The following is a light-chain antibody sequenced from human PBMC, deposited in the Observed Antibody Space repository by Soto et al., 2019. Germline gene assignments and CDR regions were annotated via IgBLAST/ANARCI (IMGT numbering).Light chain of an antibody. V-gene: IGKV1-5*03. CDR3: QQYKSYST. CDR1: QSISSW. Sequence: DIQMTQSPSTLSASVGDRVTITCRASQSISSWLAWYQQKPGKAPKVLIYKASSLESGVPSRFSGSGSGTEFTLTISSLQPDDFATYYCQQYKSYSTFGQGTKVEIK. CDR2: KAS. J-gene: IGKJ1*01.